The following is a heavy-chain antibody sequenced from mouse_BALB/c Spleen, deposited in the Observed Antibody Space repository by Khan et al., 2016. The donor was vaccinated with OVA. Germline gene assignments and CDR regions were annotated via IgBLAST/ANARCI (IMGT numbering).Heavy chain of an antibody. CDR3: ASNQGYDGDYLDY. Sequence: QIQLVQSGPELKKPGETVKISCKASGYTFTNSGMNWVKQAPGKDLKWMGWINTYTGEPTYADDFKGRFAFSLATSASTAYLQINNLKNEDTATFFCASNQGYDGDYLDYWGQCTTLTVSS. D-gene: IGHD2-12*01. CDR2: INTYTGEP. CDR1: GYTFTNSG. J-gene: IGHJ2*01. V-gene: IGHV9-3-1*01.